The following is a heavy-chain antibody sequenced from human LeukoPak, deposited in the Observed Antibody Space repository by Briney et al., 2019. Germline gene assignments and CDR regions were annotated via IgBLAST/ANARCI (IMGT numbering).Heavy chain of an antibody. J-gene: IGHJ5*01. CDR2: ISYVGTT. CDR1: GGSITTIPYN. D-gene: IGHD3-9*01. CDR3: ARHPTGYPNWFDS. Sequence: SETLSVTCTVSGGSITTIPYNWGWIRQPPGKGLEWIGTISYVGTTYYEPSFKSRVTMSIDTSKNQFSLNLNSATAADTAVYYCARHPTGYPNWFDSWGQGTLVIVSS. V-gene: IGHV4-39*01.